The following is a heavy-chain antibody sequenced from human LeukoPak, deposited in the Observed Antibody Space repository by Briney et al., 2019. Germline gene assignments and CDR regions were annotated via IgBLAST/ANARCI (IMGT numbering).Heavy chain of an antibody. J-gene: IGHJ2*01. CDR1: GFTFSSYD. CDR2: IGTAGDT. V-gene: IGHV3-13*01. D-gene: IGHD2-15*01. CDR3: ARAEGFGYFDL. Sequence: GGPLRLSCAASGFTFSSYDMHWVRHATGKGLEWVSAIGTAGDTYYPGSVKGRFTISRENAKNSLYLQMSSLRAGDTAVYYCARAEGFGYFDLWGRGTLVTVSS.